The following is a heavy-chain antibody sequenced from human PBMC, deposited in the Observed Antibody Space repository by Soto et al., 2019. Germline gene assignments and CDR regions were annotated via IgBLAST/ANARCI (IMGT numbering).Heavy chain of an antibody. J-gene: IGHJ4*02. V-gene: IGHV3-74*01. CDR2: INGGGSSA. CDR3: TRGGGYSGYDPFDY. Sequence: EVQLVESGGDLVQPGGSLRLSCAASGFSFSIFWMHWVRQAPGKGLVWVSSINGGGSSADYADSVKGRFTFSRDNAKNTVYLQMNSLRAEDTAVYYCTRGGGYSGYDPFDYWGQGTLVPVSS. CDR1: GFSFSIFW. D-gene: IGHD5-12*01.